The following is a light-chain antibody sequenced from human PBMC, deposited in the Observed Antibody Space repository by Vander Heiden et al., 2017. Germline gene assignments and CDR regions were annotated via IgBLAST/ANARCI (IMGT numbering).Light chain of an antibody. CDR2: KAS. CDR1: QSISSW. CDR3: QQYNSNSYT. Sequence: IQMTQSPSTLSASVGDRVTITCRASQSISSWLAWYQQKPGKAPNLLIYKASNLESGVPSRFSGSGSGTEFTLTISSLQPDDFATYYCQQYNSNSYTFGQGTKLEIK. J-gene: IGKJ2*01. V-gene: IGKV1-5*03.